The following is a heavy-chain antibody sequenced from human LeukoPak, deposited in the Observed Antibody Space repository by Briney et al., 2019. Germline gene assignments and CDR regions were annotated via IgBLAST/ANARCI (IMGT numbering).Heavy chain of an antibody. Sequence: ASVNVSCKTSGYIFTDYYIHWVRQAPGQGCEWMGWINPKTGDTNSAQKFQRWVTMTRDTAISTAYMELNRLALDDTAVYYCARVVYSHGYCDRVTCPNWFDPWGEGTLVTVSS. V-gene: IGHV1-2*04. CDR2: INPKTGDT. D-gene: IGHD2-2*03. CDR1: GYIFTDYY. CDR3: ARVVYSHGYCDRVTCPNWFDP. J-gene: IGHJ5*02.